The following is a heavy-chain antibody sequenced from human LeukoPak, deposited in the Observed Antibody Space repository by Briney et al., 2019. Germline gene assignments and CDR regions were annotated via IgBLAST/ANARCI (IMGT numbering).Heavy chain of an antibody. CDR3: ALTYLVGATLRDY. J-gene: IGHJ4*02. V-gene: IGHV1-69*04. D-gene: IGHD1-26*01. Sequence: GASVKVSCKASGGTFSSYAISWVRQAPGQGLEWMGRIIPILGIANYAQKFQGRVTITADKSTSTAYMELSSLRSEDTAVYYCALTYLVGATLRDYWGQGTLVTVSS. CDR1: GGTFSSYA. CDR2: IIPILGIA.